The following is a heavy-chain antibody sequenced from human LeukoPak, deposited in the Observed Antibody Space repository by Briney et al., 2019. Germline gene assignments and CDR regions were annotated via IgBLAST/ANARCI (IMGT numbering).Heavy chain of an antibody. D-gene: IGHD3-3*01. J-gene: IGHJ5*02. CDR3: ARRAHYDFWSGYNNWFDP. Sequence: ASVKVSCKASGYTFPSYFMHWVRQAPGQGLEWMGIINPTGGSTTYAQKFQGRVTMTRDTSTSTVYMELSSLRSDDTAVYYCARRAHYDFWSGYNNWFDPWGQGTLVTVSS. V-gene: IGHV1-46*01. CDR2: INPTGGST. CDR1: GYTFPSYF.